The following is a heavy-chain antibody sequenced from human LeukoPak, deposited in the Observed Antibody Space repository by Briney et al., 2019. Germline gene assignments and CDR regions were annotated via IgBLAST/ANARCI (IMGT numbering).Heavy chain of an antibody. CDR3: ARDSGGNSIWDY. J-gene: IGHJ4*02. Sequence: GGSLRLSCTASGFTFGDYAMSWFRQAPGKGLEWVGFIRSKAYGGTTEYAASVKGRFTISRDDSKSIAYLQMNSLRAEDTAVYYCARDSGGNSIWDYWGQGTLVTVSS. V-gene: IGHV3-49*03. CDR2: IRSKAYGGTT. CDR1: GFTFGDYA. D-gene: IGHD4-23*01.